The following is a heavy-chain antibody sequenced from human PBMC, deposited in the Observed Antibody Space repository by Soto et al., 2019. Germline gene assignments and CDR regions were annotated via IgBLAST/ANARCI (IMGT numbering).Heavy chain of an antibody. V-gene: IGHV1-18*01. CDR3: SRDLGAKVYF. J-gene: IGHJ4*02. Sequence: QVQLVQSGAEVKKPGASVKVSCKASGYTFTSHGITWVRQAPGQGLEWMGWVSGYNGNTNYAQKFQGRFTMTTDTSTTTAYMELRSLTSDDKAVYYCSRDLGAKVYFWGQGTLVTVSS. D-gene: IGHD3-16*01. CDR2: VSGYNGNT. CDR1: GYTFTSHG.